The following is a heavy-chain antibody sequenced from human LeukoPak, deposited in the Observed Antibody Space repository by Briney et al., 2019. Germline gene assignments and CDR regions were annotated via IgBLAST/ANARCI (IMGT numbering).Heavy chain of an antibody. J-gene: IGHJ4*02. CDR2: IIPILGIA. V-gene: IGHV1-69*04. Sequence: LGASVKVSCKASGGTFSSYAISWVRQAPGQGLEWMGRIIPILGIANYAQKFQGRVTITADKSTSTAYMELSSLRSEDTAVYYCARDRGLVGALPDYWGQGTLVTVSS. CDR1: GGTFSSYA. CDR3: ARDRGLVGALPDY. D-gene: IGHD1-26*01.